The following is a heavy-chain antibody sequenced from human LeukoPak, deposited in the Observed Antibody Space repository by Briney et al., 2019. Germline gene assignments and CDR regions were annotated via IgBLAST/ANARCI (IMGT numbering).Heavy chain of an antibody. J-gene: IGHJ4*02. CDR1: GGTFSSYA. Sequence: GASVKVSCKASGGTFSSYAIRWVRQAPGQGLEWMGGIIPIFGTANYAQKFQGRVTITADESTSTAYMELSSLRSEDTAVYYCAREGGPCSSTSRYEWNFDYWGQGTLVTVSS. D-gene: IGHD2-2*01. V-gene: IGHV1-69*13. CDR2: IIPIFGTA. CDR3: AREGGPCSSTSRYEWNFDY.